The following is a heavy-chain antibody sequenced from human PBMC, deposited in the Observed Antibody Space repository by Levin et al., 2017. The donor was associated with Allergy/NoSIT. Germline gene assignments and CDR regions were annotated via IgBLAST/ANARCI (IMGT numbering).Heavy chain of an antibody. CDR1: GYTFTDHY. V-gene: IGHV1-2*02. CDR2: VNCNSGDT. CDR3: AINDYGDYVQNFDY. D-gene: IGHD4-17*01. Sequence: PGGSLRLSCEAAGYTFTDHYMHWVRQAPGQGLEWMGWVNCNSGDTHYAQKFQDRVTMTRDTSITTAYIEVSSLRFDDTALYFCAINDYGDYVQNFDYWGQGTLVTVSS. J-gene: IGHJ4*02.